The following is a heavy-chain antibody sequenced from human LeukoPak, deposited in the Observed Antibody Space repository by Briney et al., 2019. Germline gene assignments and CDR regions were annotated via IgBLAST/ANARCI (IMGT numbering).Heavy chain of an antibody. D-gene: IGHD3-22*01. CDR1: GYTFTSYG. J-gene: IGHJ4*02. Sequence: ASVKVSCKASGYTFTSYGISWVRQAPGQGLEWMGWISAYNGNTNYAQKLQGRVTMTTDTSTSTAYMELRSLRSEDTAVYYCARGGYYYDSSGYSDYWGQGTLSPSPQ. V-gene: IGHV1-18*01. CDR3: ARGGYYYDSSGYSDY. CDR2: ISAYNGNT.